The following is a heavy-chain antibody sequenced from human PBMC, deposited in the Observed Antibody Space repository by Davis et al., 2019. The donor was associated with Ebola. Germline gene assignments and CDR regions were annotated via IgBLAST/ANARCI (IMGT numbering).Heavy chain of an antibody. CDR1: GGSFSGYY. Sequence: SETLSLTCAVYGGSFSGYYWSWIRQPPGKGLEWIGEINHSGSTYYNPSLKSRVTISVDTSKNQFSLKLSSVTAADTAVYYCARDPRGWYYDSSGYSPAYYYYGMDVWGQGTTVTVSS. CDR3: ARDPRGWYYDSSGYSPAYYYYGMDV. V-gene: IGHV4-34*01. J-gene: IGHJ6*02. CDR2: INHSGST. D-gene: IGHD3-22*01.